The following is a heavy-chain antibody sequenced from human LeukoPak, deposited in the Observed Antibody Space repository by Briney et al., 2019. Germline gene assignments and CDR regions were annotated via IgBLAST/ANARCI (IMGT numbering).Heavy chain of an antibody. Sequence: GSLRLSCAASGFSCSNFWMSWVRQAPGKGLEWVANIKEDGSEKYYVDSVKGRFTISRDNAKNSLYLQMNSLRAEDTAVYYCARWAESNDYWGQGTLVTVSS. V-gene: IGHV3-7*05. CDR2: IKEDGSEK. CDR1: GFSCSNFW. CDR3: ARWAESNDY. J-gene: IGHJ4*02.